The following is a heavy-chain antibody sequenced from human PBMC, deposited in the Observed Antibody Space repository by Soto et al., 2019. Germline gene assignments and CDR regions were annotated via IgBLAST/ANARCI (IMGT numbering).Heavy chain of an antibody. V-gene: IGHV6-1*01. D-gene: IGHD6-19*01. CDR3: ARESSGWPYYYYYYGMDV. Sequence: SQTLSLTCAISGDSVSSNSAAWNWIRQSPSRGLEWLGRTYYRSKWYNDYAVSVKSRITINPDTSKNQSSLQLNSVTPEDTAVYYCARESSGWPYYYYYYGMDVWGQGTTVTVSS. CDR1: GDSVSSNSAA. J-gene: IGHJ6*02. CDR2: TYYRSKWYN.